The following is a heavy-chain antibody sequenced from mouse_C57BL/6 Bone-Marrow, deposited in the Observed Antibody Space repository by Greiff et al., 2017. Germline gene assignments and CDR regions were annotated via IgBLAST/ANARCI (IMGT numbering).Heavy chain of an antibody. CDR3: SRMGVVAYYFDY. CDR1: GYTFTSYW. V-gene: IGHV1-72*01. D-gene: IGHD1-1*01. Sequence: VQLQQSGAELVKPGASVKLSCKASGYTFTSYWMHWVKQRPGRGLEWIGRIDTNSGGTKYNEKFKSKATLTVDKPSSTAYMQLSSLTSEASAVYYCSRMGVVAYYFDYWGQGTTLTVSS. J-gene: IGHJ2*01. CDR2: IDTNSGGT.